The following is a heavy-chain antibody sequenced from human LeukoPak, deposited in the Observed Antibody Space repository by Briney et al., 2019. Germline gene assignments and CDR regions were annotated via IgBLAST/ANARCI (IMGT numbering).Heavy chain of an antibody. CDR2: IKEAGSEK. V-gene: IGHV3-7*04. CDR3: ARVRGGYYLDY. D-gene: IGHD5-24*01. Sequence: GGSLRLSCAASGFTFGSYWMNWVRQAPGKGLEWVANIKEAGSEKYYVDSVKGRFTISRDNAKNSLFLQMNSLRAEDTAVYFCARVRGGYYLDYWGQGTLVTVSS. J-gene: IGHJ4*02. CDR1: GFTFGSYW.